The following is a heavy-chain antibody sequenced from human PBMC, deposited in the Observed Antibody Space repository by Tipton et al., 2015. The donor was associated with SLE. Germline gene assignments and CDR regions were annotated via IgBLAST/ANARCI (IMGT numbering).Heavy chain of an antibody. CDR3: ARHPVPGGDQGAFDI. V-gene: IGHV4-59*08. CDR2: IYYSGST. Sequence: TLSLTCTVSGGSISSYYWSWIRRPPGKGLEWIGDIYYSGSTNYKPSLKSRVTISVDTSNNQFSLKLSSVTAADTAVYYCARHPVPGGDQGAFDIWGQGTMVTVSS. J-gene: IGHJ3*02. CDR1: GGSISSYY. D-gene: IGHD2-21*02.